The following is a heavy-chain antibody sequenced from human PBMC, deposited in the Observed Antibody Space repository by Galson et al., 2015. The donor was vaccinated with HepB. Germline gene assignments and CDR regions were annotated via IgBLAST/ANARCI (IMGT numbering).Heavy chain of an antibody. CDR3: VKDSNFNPFDS. CDR2: ISWDGNTA. V-gene: IGHV3-43*01. CDR1: GFKFDDYN. Sequence: SLRLSCAASGFKFDDYNMHWVRQVPGRGLEWVCLISWDGNTAFYAESMKGRLIVSRDNRKKALYLEMNSLTTGDTALYYCVKDSNFNPFDSWGQGTLVTVSS. J-gene: IGHJ5*01.